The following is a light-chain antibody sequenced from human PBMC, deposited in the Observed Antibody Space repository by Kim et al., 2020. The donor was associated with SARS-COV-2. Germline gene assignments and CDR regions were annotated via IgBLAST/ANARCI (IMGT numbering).Light chain of an antibody. CDR3: QQRSNWPPIT. CDR2: DAS. CDR1: QSVSSY. V-gene: IGKV3-11*01. J-gene: IGKJ5*01. Sequence: PGERATLSCRASQSVSSYLAWYQQKPGQAPRLLIYDASNRVTGIPARFSGGGSGTDFTLTISSLEPEDFAVYYCQQRSNWPPITFGQGTRLEIK.